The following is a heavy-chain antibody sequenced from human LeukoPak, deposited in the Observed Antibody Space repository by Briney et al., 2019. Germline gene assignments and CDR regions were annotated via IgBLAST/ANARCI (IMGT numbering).Heavy chain of an antibody. CDR1: GFTLSNSA. Sequence: GGSLRLSCAACGFTLSNSAMSWVRQAPGKGLEWVSTLSGRGITTHYADSVKGRFTISRDNSKNTLYLQMNSLRAEDTAVYYCAKGIYSSGWSYFDYWGHGTLVTVSS. V-gene: IGHV3-23*01. J-gene: IGHJ4*01. D-gene: IGHD6-19*01. CDR3: AKGIYSSGWSYFDY. CDR2: LSGRGITT.